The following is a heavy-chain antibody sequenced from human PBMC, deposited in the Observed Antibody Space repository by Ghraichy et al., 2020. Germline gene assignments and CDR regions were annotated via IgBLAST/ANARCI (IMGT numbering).Heavy chain of an antibody. J-gene: IGHJ4*02. CDR3: ARGRGGPISFFSGTNYNVWFDY. CDR2: INHSGST. CDR1: GGSFSGYY. V-gene: IGHV4-34*01. Sequence: SETLSLTCVVSGGSFSGYYWSWIRQSPGKGLQWIGEINHSGSTTYNAALKSRVTMSVETSKNQFSLRLNSVTAADTAVYYCARGRGGPISFFSGTNYNVWFDYWGQGALVTVSS. D-gene: IGHD3-10*01.